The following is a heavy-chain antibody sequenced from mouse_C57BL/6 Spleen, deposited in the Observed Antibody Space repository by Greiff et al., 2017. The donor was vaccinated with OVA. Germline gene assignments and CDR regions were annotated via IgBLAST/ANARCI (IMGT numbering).Heavy chain of an antibody. D-gene: IGHD1-1*01. V-gene: IGHV5-4*03. CDR1: GFTFSSYA. CDR2: ISDGGSYT. CDR3: ARGYGSSQAWLAY. J-gene: IGHJ3*01. Sequence: EVKLVESGGGLVKPGGSLKLSCAASGFTFSSYAMSWVRQTPEKRLEWVATISDGGSYTYYPDNVKGRFTISRDNAKNNLYLQMSHLKSEDTAMYYCARGYGSSQAWLAYWGQGTLVTVSA.